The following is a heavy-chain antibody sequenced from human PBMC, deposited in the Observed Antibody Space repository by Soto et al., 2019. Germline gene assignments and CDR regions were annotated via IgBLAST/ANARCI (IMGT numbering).Heavy chain of an antibody. CDR1: GYTFSDLD. Sequence: ASVKVSCKASGYTFSDLDINWLRQAAGQGPEWMGWMNAKSGDTFSAQRLQGKLNMTWDTSLSTAYMEVGSLTSDDAAIYYCARGNPFNYAGFDVWGQGTTVTVSS. CDR3: ARGNPFNYAGFDV. V-gene: IGHV1-8*01. J-gene: IGHJ6*02. D-gene: IGHD3-16*01. CDR2: MNAKSGDT.